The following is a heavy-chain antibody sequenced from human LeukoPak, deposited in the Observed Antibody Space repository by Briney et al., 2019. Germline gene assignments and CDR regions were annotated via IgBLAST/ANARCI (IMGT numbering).Heavy chain of an antibody. CDR1: GFTFGDYA. Sequence: GGSLRLSCTASGFTFGDYAMSWVRQAPGKGLEWVGFIRSKAYGGTTEYAASVKGRFTISRDDSKNSLYLQMNSLKTEDTAVYYCASGLGYLFDYWGQGTLVTVSS. CDR2: IRSKAYGGTT. J-gene: IGHJ4*02. CDR3: ASGLGYLFDY. V-gene: IGHV3-49*04. D-gene: IGHD3-16*01.